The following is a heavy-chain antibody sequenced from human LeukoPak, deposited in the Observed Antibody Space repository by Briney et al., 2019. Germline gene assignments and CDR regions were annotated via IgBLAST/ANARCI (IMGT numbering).Heavy chain of an antibody. CDR1: GFTFSSYA. J-gene: IGHJ4*02. D-gene: IGHD3-10*01. V-gene: IGHV3-23*01. CDR3: ACHYYGSATPDH. Sequence: GGSLRLSCAASGFTFSSYAMSWVRQAPRKGLEWVSAISGSGGTTYYADSTYYADSVKGRFTISRDNSKNTLYLQMNSLRAEDTAVYYCACHYYGSATPDHWGQGTLVTVSS. CDR2: ISGSGGTTYYADST.